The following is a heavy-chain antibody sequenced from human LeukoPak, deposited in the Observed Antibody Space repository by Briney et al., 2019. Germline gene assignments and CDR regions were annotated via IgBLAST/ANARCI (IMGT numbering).Heavy chain of an antibody. J-gene: IGHJ4*02. Sequence: PGGSLRLSCAASGFTFSSYWMSWVRQAPGKGLEWVSGNSASGQTTYYADSVKGRFTISRDNSKNTLHLQMNSLRAEDTAVYYCAKAPVAWLRPLDYWGQGTLVTLSS. CDR3: AKAPVAWLRPLDY. D-gene: IGHD5-12*01. CDR1: GFTFSSYW. V-gene: IGHV3-23*01. CDR2: NSASGQTT.